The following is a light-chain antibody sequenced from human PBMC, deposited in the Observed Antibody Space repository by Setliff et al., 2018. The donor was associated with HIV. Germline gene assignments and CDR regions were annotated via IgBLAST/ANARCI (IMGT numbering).Light chain of an antibody. CDR1: SSDVGGYNY. CDR3: SSYTSSSPLYV. CDR2: EVS. Sequence: QSVLTQPASVSGSPGQSITISCTGTSSDVGGYNYVSWYQQHPGKAPKLMTYEVSNRPSGVSDRFSGSKSGNTASLTISGLQTEDEADYFCSSYTSSSPLYVFGTGTKGTVL. V-gene: IGLV2-14*01. J-gene: IGLJ1*01.